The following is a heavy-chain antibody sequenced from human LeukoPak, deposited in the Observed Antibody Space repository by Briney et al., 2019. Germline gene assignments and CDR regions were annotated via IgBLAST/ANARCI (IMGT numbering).Heavy chain of an antibody. CDR1: GFIFTSST. D-gene: IGHD3-10*01. Sequence: ASVKVSCKASGFIFTSSTVHWVRQARGQRLEWIGWIVVGSGNTNYAQTFQERVTITRDMSSGTGYMELRSLRSEDTAVYYCATSFNFYGSGSYYRFDPWGQGTLVTVSS. CDR2: IVVGSGNT. CDR3: ATSFNFYGSGSYYRFDP. V-gene: IGHV1-58*01. J-gene: IGHJ5*02.